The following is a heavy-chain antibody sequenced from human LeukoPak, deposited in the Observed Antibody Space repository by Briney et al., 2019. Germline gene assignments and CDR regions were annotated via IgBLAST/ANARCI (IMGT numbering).Heavy chain of an antibody. J-gene: IGHJ4*02. CDR1: GFTVSSNY. V-gene: IGHV3-53*04. CDR2: IYSGGST. CDR3: ARDPMADLDY. D-gene: IGHD2-8*01. Sequence: GGSLRLSCAASGFTVSSNYMSWVRQAPGKGLEWVSVIYSGGSTYYADSVKGRSTISRHISQNTLYLQMNSLRTEDTAVYYCARDPMADLDYWGQGTLVTVSS.